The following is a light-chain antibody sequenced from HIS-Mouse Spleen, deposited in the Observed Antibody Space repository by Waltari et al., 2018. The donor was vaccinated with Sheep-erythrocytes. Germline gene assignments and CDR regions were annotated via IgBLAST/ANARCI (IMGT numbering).Light chain of an antibody. CDR2: EVS. V-gene: IGLV2-18*01. Sequence: QSALTQPPSVSGSPGQSVPISCTGTSSDVGSYNRVSWYRQPPGTAPKLMIYEVSNRPSGVPDRFSGSKSGNTASLTISGLQAEDEADYYCSLYTSSSTLPWVFGGGTKLTVL. J-gene: IGLJ3*02. CDR3: SLYTSSSTLPWV. CDR1: SSDVGSYNR.